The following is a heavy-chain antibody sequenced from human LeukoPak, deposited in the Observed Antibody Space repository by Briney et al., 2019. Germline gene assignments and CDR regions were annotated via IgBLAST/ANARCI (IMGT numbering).Heavy chain of an antibody. V-gene: IGHV3-30*04. CDR3: ARDLEYYYDSSGYFDY. Sequence: GGSLRLSCAASGFTFSSYAMHWVRQAPGKGLEWVAVISYDGSNKYYVDSVKGRFTISRDNSKNTLYLQMNSLRAEDTAVYYCARDLEYYYDSSGYFDYWGQGTLVTVSS. J-gene: IGHJ4*02. CDR2: ISYDGSNK. CDR1: GFTFSSYA. D-gene: IGHD3-22*01.